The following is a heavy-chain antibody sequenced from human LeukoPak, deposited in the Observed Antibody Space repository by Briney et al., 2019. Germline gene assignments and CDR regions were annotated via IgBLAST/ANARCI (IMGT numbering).Heavy chain of an antibody. Sequence: GASVKVSCKASGYTFTSYGISWVRQAPGQGLEWMGRIIPILGIANYAQKFQGRVTITADKSTSTAYMELSSRRSEDTAVYYCARDLPYCSSTSCMLGYWGQGTLVTVSS. CDR1: GYTFTSYG. V-gene: IGHV1-69*04. J-gene: IGHJ4*02. D-gene: IGHD2-2*01. CDR3: ARDLPYCSSTSCMLGY. CDR2: IIPILGIA.